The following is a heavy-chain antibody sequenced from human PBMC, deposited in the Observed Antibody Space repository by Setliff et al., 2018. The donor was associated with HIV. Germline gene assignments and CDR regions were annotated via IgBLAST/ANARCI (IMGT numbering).Heavy chain of an antibody. J-gene: IGHJ4*02. D-gene: IGHD2-15*01. V-gene: IGHV4-39*01. CDR1: GGSISNSRYY. Sequence: PSETLSLTCAGAGGSISNSRYYWGWIRQPTGKGLEWIGSIYYAGSTYDNPSLKSRVTISVDTSKNQFSLKLSSLTAADTAVYYCVSKYCGAGSCYLDYWGQETLVTVSS. CDR3: VSKYCGAGSCYLDY. CDR2: IYYAGST.